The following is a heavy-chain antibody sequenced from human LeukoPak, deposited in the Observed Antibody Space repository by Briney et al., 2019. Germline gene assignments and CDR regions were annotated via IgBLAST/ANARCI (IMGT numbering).Heavy chain of an antibody. CDR3: VGSFDY. CDR2: VFHSGST. J-gene: IGHJ4*02. Sequence: SEALSLTCTVSGGSIGTYYWSWIRQPPGKGLEWIGYVFHSGSTYYNPSLKSRVTISVDTSKNQFSLKLSSVIAADTAVYYCVGSFDYWGQGTLVTVSS. D-gene: IGHD3-10*01. CDR1: GGSIGTYY. V-gene: IGHV4-59*08.